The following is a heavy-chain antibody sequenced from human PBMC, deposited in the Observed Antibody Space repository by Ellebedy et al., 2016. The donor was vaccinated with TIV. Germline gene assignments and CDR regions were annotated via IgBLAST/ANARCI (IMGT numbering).Heavy chain of an antibody. CDR3: ARAGWDSSSPRPYLHFDY. D-gene: IGHD6-6*01. V-gene: IGHV1-3*01. CDR1: GYTFTSYA. Sequence: ASVKVSCKASGYTFTSYAMHWVRQAPGQRLEWMGWINAGDGSTKYSQKFQGRVTIIRDTSASAAYMELSSLRSEDTAVYYCARAGWDSSSPRPYLHFDYWGQGTLVTVSS. CDR2: INAGDGST. J-gene: IGHJ4*02.